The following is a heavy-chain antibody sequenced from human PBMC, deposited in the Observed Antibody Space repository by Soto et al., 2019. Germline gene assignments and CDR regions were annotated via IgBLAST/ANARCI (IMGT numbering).Heavy chain of an antibody. V-gene: IGHV3-74*01. J-gene: IGHJ6*02. Sequence: GGSLRLSCAASGFTFSSYWMHWVRQAPGKGLVWVSRINSDGSSTSYADYVKGRFTISRDNAKNTLYLQMNSLRAEDMVVYYCARDRAHYDFWSGYFETPNYYGMDVWGQGTTVTVSS. CDR1: GFTFSSYW. D-gene: IGHD3-3*01. CDR3: ARDRAHYDFWSGYFETPNYYGMDV. CDR2: INSDGSST.